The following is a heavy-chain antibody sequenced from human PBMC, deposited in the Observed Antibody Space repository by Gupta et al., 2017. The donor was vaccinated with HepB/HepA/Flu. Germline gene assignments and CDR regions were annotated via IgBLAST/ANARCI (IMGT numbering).Heavy chain of an antibody. V-gene: IGHV3-48*03. CDR2: ISSSGSTI. D-gene: IGHD6-19*01. CDR1: GFTFSSYE. Sequence: EVQLVESGGGLVQPGGSLRLSCAASGFTFSSYEMNWVRQAPGKGLEWVSYISSSGSTIYYADSVKGRFTISRDNAKNSLYLQMNSLRAEDTAVYYCARDQGYSSGWIYYYYYGMDVWGQGTTVTVSS. J-gene: IGHJ6*02. CDR3: ARDQGYSSGWIYYYYYGMDV.